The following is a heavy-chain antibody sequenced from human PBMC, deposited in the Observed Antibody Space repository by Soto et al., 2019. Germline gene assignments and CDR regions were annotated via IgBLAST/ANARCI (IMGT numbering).Heavy chain of an antibody. V-gene: IGHV4-34*01. CDR1: GGSFSGYY. CDR2: INHSGST. D-gene: IGHD3-3*01. Sequence: QVQLRQGGARLLKPSETLSLTCAVSGGSFSGYYWTWVRQPPGKGLEWIGEINHSGSTSSSPSLRSRVTMSVDTSKNQFSLNLNFVTAADSAVYFCARAAGWIQFLEGYHYGLDVWGQGTTVTVSS. CDR3: ARAAGWIQFLEGYHYGLDV. J-gene: IGHJ6*02.